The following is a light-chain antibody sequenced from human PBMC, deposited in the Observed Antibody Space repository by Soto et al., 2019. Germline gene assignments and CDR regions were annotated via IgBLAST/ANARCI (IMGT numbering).Light chain of an antibody. CDR1: ERINTY. Sequence: DIQMTQSPSSVSASVGDRVTITCRAGERINTYLAWYQQQPGKAPKLLIYAASSLQSGVPSRFSGSGSGTEFTLTISNLQPEDFATYYCQQANSPPLTFGGGTKVDIK. J-gene: IGKJ4*01. CDR2: AAS. CDR3: QQANSPPLT. V-gene: IGKV1-12*01.